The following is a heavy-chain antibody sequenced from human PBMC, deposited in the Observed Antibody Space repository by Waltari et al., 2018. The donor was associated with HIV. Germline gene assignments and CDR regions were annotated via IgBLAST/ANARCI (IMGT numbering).Heavy chain of an antibody. V-gene: IGHV3-30*18. CDR3: AKDREAWYSGSFGDV. CDR1: GFTFSSYC. J-gene: IGHJ6*02. Sequence: QVQLVASGGGVVQPGRSLRLSCAASGFTFSSYCLHWVRQAPGKGLEWVAVISYDGSNKYYADSVKGRFTISRDNSKNTLYLQMNSLRAEDTAVYYCAKDREAWYSGSFGDVWGQGTTVTVSS. CDR2: ISYDGSNK. D-gene: IGHD1-26*01.